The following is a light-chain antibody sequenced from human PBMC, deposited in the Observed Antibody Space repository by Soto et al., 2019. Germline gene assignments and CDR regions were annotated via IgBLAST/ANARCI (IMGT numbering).Light chain of an antibody. CDR2: DAS. J-gene: IGKJ1*01. CDR1: QSVSSSY. Sequence: EIVLTQSPGTLSLSPGERATLSCRASQSVSSSYLAWYQQKPGQAPRLLIYDASSRATGIPDRVSGSGSGTGFSLTISRLGPGDFAVYYCQQYGSSPRTFGQGTKVEIK. CDR3: QQYGSSPRT. V-gene: IGKV3-20*01.